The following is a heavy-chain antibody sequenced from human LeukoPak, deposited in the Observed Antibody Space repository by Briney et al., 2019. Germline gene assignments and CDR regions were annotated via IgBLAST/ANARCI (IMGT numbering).Heavy chain of an antibody. CDR2: IYYSGTT. Sequence: SETLSLTCTVSGGSISSSSYYWGWVRQPPGKGLEWNGSIYYSGTTHYNPSLKSRVTISVETSKNQFSLKQTSVTAADTAVYYCARDPDRWIHWFDPWGQGTLVTVSS. V-gene: IGHV4-39*07. CDR1: GGSISSSSYY. CDR3: ARDPDRWIHWFDP. J-gene: IGHJ5*02. D-gene: IGHD5-18*01.